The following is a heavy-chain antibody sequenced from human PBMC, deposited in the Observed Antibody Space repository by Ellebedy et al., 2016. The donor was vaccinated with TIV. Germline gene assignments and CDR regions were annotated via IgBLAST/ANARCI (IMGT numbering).Heavy chain of an antibody. CDR2: INPQTGGV. Sequence: ASVKVSXXASGYTFTGQYIHWVRQAPGQGLEWLGCINPQTGGVDYAQKFQARVALTRDTSINTAYMELSSLTSDDTALYYCTSKPCLTNCHLPTFDYWGQGTVITVTS. CDR1: GYTFTGQY. J-gene: IGHJ4*02. D-gene: IGHD2-8*01. CDR3: TSKPCLTNCHLPTFDY. V-gene: IGHV1-2*02.